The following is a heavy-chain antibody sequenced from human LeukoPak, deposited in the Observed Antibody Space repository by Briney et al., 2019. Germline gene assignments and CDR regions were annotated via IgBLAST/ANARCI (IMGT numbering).Heavy chain of an antibody. Sequence: GGSLRLSCAASGFTFSSYPMTWVRQAPGKGPEWVSLISDSGGITYYADSVKGRFTISRDNSKNTLYLQMNSLRAEDTAVYYCAKNTQYSGYYDCWGQGTLVAVSS. CDR3: AKNTQYSGYYDC. CDR2: ISDSGGIT. D-gene: IGHD6-6*01. CDR1: GFTFSSYP. V-gene: IGHV3-23*01. J-gene: IGHJ4*02.